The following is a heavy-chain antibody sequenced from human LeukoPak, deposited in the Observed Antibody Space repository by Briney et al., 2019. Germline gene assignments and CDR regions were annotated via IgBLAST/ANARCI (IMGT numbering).Heavy chain of an antibody. CDR3: ARENDRYGRIDY. Sequence: SETLSLTCTVSGGSISSSSYYWGWIRQPPGKGLEWIASIYDNENTYYNPSLKSRVAMSIDPSKNQFSLRLSSVTAADTAVYYCARENDRYGRIDYWGQGTLVTVSS. CDR2: IYDNENT. D-gene: IGHD5-18*01. J-gene: IGHJ4*02. V-gene: IGHV4-39*07. CDR1: GGSISSSSYY.